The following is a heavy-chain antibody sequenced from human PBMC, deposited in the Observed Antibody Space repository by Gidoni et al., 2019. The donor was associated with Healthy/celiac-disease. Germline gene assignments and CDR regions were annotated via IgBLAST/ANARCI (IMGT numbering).Heavy chain of an antibody. Sequence: QVQLQQWGAGLLKPSETLSLTCAVYGGSFRGYYWSWIRQLPGKGLEWIGEINHSGSTNYNPSLKSRGTISVDTSKNQFSLKLSSVTAADTAVYYCARGRVGSSGRVYFDYWGQGTLVTVSS. CDR3: ARGRVGSSGRVYFDY. J-gene: IGHJ4*02. V-gene: IGHV4-34*01. CDR2: INHSGST. CDR1: GGSFRGYY. D-gene: IGHD6-19*01.